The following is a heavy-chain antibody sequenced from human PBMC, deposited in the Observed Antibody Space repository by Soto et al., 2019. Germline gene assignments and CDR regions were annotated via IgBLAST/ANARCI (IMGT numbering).Heavy chain of an antibody. CDR1: GGSISSYY. Sequence: SETLSLTCTVSGGSISSYYWSWIRQPPGKGLEWIGYIYYSGSTNYNPSLKSRVTISVDTSKNQFSLKLSSVTAADTAVYYCARDACSSTSCYAWFDPWGQGTLVTVS. D-gene: IGHD2-2*01. J-gene: IGHJ5*02. V-gene: IGHV4-59*01. CDR2: IYYSGST. CDR3: ARDACSSTSCYAWFDP.